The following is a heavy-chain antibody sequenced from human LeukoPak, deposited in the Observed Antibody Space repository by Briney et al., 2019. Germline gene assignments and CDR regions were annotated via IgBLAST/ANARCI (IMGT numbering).Heavy chain of an antibody. Sequence: ASVKVSCKASGYTFTSYGISWVRQAPGQGLEWMGGISAYNGNTNYAQKLQGRVTMTTDTSTSTAYMELRSLRSDDTAVYYCARSSVVVAAYYFDYWAREPWSPSPQ. D-gene: IGHD2-15*01. CDR2: ISAYNGNT. J-gene: IGHJ4*02. CDR3: ARSSVVVAAYYFDY. V-gene: IGHV1-18*01. CDR1: GYTFTSYG.